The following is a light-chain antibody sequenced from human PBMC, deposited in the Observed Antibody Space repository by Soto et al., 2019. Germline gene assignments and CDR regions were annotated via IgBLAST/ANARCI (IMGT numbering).Light chain of an antibody. CDR1: HDVSRN. J-gene: IGKJ4*01. CDR2: DAS. Sequence: DIQMTQSPSSLSASEGDRVTITCQSSHDVSRNLNWFQQKPGEAPQLLIYDASNLERGVPSRFSGSRSGTDFTLTISSLQPEDVATYYCQQYNSMLSFGGGTEVEIK. CDR3: QQYNSMLS. V-gene: IGKV1-33*01.